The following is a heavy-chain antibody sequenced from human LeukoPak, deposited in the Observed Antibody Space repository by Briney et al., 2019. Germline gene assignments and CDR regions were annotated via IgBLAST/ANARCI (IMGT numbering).Heavy chain of an antibody. Sequence: SQTLSLTCTVSGGSISSGGDYWRWIRHHPGKGLEWIGYIYFSGNTYYNPSLKSRLTISVDTSKNQFSLNLNSVTAADTAVYYCARANRRCTSTSCSDAFDIWGQGTTVTVSS. CDR2: IYFSGNT. V-gene: IGHV4-31*03. CDR1: GGSISSGGDY. CDR3: ARANRRCTSTSCSDAFDI. J-gene: IGHJ3*02. D-gene: IGHD2-2*01.